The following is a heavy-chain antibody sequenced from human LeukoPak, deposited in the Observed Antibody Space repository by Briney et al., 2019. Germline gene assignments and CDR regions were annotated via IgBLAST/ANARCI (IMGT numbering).Heavy chain of an antibody. Sequence: GGSLRLSCAASGFTFSSYWMSWVRQAPGKGLEWVANIKQDGSEKYYVDSVKGRFTISRDNAKKSLYLQMNSLRAEDTAVYYCARGGAAIPGYFDYWGQGTLVTVSS. CDR2: IKQDGSEK. V-gene: IGHV3-7*01. D-gene: IGHD2-2*02. CDR3: ARGGAAIPGYFDY. CDR1: GFTFSSYW. J-gene: IGHJ4*02.